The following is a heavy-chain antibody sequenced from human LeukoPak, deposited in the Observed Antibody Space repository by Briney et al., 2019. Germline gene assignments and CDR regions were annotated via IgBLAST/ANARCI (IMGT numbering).Heavy chain of an antibody. CDR1: GFTFSSYG. D-gene: IGHD2-2*01. V-gene: IGHV3-30*02. CDR3: AKDLPAAYFDY. CDR2: IRYDESTK. J-gene: IGHJ4*02. Sequence: GGSLRLSCAASGFTFSSYGMHWVRQAPGKGLEWVAFIRYDESTKFYADSVKGRFTISRDNSKTTLYLQMNSLRAEDTAVYYCAKDLPAAYFDYWGQGTLVTVSS.